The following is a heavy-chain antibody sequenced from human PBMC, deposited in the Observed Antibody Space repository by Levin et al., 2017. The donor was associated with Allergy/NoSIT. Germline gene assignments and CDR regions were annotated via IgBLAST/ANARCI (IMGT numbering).Heavy chain of an antibody. D-gene: IGHD4-17*01. CDR2: IANGGGST. CDR1: GFTFSTSA. CDR3: ANWLNSVTDY. Sequence: LPGGSLRLSCAASGFTFSTSAMSWVRQAPGKGLEWVSSIANGGGSTFYADSVEGRFTISRDNSKNTLYLQMNSLTPDDTAVYYCANWLNSVTDYWGQGTLVTVSS. J-gene: IGHJ4*02. V-gene: IGHV3-23*01.